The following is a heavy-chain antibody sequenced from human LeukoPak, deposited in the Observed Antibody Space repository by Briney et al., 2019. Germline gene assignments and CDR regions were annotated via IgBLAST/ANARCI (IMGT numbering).Heavy chain of an antibody. J-gene: IGHJ5*02. V-gene: IGHV1-69*13. D-gene: IGHD6-13*01. CDR1: GGTFNSYA. Sequence: SVKVSCKASGGTFNSYAISWVRQAPGQGLEWMGGIIPIFGTANYAQKFQGRVTITADESTSTAYMELSSLRSDDTAVYYCARAQTLAAPFLDPWGQGTLVTVSS. CDR3: ARAQTLAAPFLDP. CDR2: IIPIFGTA.